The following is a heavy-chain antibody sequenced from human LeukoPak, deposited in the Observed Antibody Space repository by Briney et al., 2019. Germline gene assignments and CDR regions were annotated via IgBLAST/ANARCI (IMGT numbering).Heavy chain of an antibody. CDR1: GYTFTSYT. V-gene: IGHV1-2*02. J-gene: IGHJ4*02. Sequence: GASVKVSCKASGYTFTSYTMNWVRQAPGQGLEWMGWINPNSGGTNYAQKFQGRVTMTRDTSISTAYMELSRLRSDDTAVYYCASVPIAAGFDYWGQGTLVTVSS. CDR3: ASVPIAAGFDY. D-gene: IGHD6-25*01. CDR2: INPNSGGT.